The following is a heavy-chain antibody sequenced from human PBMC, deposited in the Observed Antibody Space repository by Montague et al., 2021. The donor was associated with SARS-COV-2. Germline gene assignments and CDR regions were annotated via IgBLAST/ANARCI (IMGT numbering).Heavy chain of an antibody. J-gene: IGHJ4*02. CDR3: ARATLDITMIVVVMTAIDYDFDY. CDR1: DDSIRRSTYY. V-gene: IGHV4-39*01. D-gene: IGHD3-22*01. Sequence: SETLSLTCAVSDDSIRRSTYYWGWIRQPPGQGLEWVGSVNYGGNNYSNPSLKSRVTMSADTSQTQFSLKLNSVTAADTAVYYCARATLDITMIVVVMTAIDYDFDYWGQGTLVTVSS. CDR2: VNYGGNN.